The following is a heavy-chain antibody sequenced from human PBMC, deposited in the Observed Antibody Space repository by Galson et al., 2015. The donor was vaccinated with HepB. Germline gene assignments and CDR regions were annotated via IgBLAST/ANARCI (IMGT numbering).Heavy chain of an antibody. CDR1: GFTFSSYA. D-gene: IGHD3-22*01. J-gene: IGHJ4*02. CDR2: ISYDGSNK. CDR3: ARGGYYYDSSGYAGVDY. Sequence: LRLSCAASGFTFSSYAMHWVRQAPGKGLEWVAVISYDGSNKYYADSVKGRFTISRDNSKNTLYLQMNSLRAEDTAVYYCARGGYYYDSSGYAGVDYWGQGTLVTVSS. V-gene: IGHV3-30-3*01.